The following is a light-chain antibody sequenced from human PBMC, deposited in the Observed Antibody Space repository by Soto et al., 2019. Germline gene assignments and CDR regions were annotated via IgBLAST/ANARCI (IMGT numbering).Light chain of an antibody. V-gene: IGLV2-14*01. Sequence: QSALTQPASVSGSPGQSITISCTGTSSDVGGYNYVSWYQQHPGKAPKLMIYEVSNRPSGVSNRFSDSKSGNTASLTISGLQAEDEDDYYCYSYTSSSTLVVFGGGTKLTVL. J-gene: IGLJ2*01. CDR2: EVS. CDR1: SSDVGGYNY. CDR3: YSYTSSSTLVV.